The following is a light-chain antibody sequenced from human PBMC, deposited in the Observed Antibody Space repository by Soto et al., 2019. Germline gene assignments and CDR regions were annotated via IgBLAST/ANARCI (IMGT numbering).Light chain of an antibody. J-gene: IGKJ1*01. V-gene: IGKV1-5*03. CDR2: KAS. CDR1: QSLSTW. Sequence: IQMTQSPSTLAASVGDIVTITCRASQSLSTWLGWYQQKPGKAPKLLIQKASSLESGVPSRFSGSSSGTEFTLTITSLQPDDFATYYCQHSRTFGQGTKVGIK. CDR3: QHSRT.